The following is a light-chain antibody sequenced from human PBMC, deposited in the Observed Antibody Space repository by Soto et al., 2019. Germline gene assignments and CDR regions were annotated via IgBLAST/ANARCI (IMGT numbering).Light chain of an antibody. J-gene: IGKJ1*01. CDR1: RGISSY. Sequence: IRMTQSPSSFSASTGDRVTITCRASRGISSYLAWYQQKPGKAPKLLIYAASTLQSGVPSRFSGSGSGTDFTLTISCLQSEDFATYYCQQYYSYQTFGQGTKVDTK. V-gene: IGKV1-8*01. CDR2: AAS. CDR3: QQYYSYQT.